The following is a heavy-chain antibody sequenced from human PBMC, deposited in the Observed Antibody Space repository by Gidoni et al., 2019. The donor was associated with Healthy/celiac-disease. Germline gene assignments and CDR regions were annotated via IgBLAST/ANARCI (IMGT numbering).Heavy chain of an antibody. CDR3: ARDTRTPITFGGVINDAFDI. CDR1: GFTFSSYS. D-gene: IGHD3-16*02. V-gene: IGHV3-21*01. Sequence: EVQLVESGGGLVKPGGSLRLSCAASGFTFSSYSMNWVRQAPGKGLEWVSSISSSSSYIYYADSVKGRFTISRDNAKNSLYLQMNSLRAEDTAVYYCARDTRTPITFGGVINDAFDIWGQGTMVTVSS. J-gene: IGHJ3*02. CDR2: ISSSSSYI.